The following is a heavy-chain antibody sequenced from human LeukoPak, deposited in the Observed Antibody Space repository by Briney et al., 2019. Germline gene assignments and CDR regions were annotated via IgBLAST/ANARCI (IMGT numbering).Heavy chain of an antibody. CDR1: GGTFSSYA. D-gene: IGHD6-6*01. V-gene: IGHV1-69*05. Sequence: ASVKVSCKASGGTFSSYAISWVRQAPGQGLEWMGGIIPIFGTANYAQKFQGRVTITTDESTSTAYMELSSLRSEDTAVYYRARDRGEYSSSRTVYYYYYMDVWGKGTAVTVSS. CDR2: IIPIFGTA. CDR3: ARDRGEYSSSRTVYYYYYMDV. J-gene: IGHJ6*03.